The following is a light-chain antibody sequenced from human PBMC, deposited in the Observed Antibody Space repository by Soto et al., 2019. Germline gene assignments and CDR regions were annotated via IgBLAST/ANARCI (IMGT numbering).Light chain of an antibody. CDR2: AAS. V-gene: IGKV1-8*01. CDR3: QQYYSYPLT. Sequence: AIRMTQSPSSFSASTGDRVTITCRASQGISSYLAWYQQKPGKAPTLLIYAASTLQSGVTSRFSGSGSGTDFTLTISCLQSEDFATYYCQQYYSYPLTFGQGTKLEIK. J-gene: IGKJ2*01. CDR1: QGISSY.